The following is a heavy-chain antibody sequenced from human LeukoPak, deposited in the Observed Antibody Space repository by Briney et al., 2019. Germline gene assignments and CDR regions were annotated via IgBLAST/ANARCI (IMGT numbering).Heavy chain of an antibody. CDR2: INPNSGGT. CDR3: ATDQDSSGYILDY. V-gene: IGHV1-2*02. J-gene: IGHJ4*02. CDR1: GYTFTGYY. D-gene: IGHD3-22*01. Sequence: EASVKVSCKASGYTFTGYYMHWVRQAPGQGLEWMGWINPNSGGTNYAQKFQGRVTMTRDTSISTAYMELSRLRSDDTAVYYCATDQDSSGYILDYWGQGTLVTVSS.